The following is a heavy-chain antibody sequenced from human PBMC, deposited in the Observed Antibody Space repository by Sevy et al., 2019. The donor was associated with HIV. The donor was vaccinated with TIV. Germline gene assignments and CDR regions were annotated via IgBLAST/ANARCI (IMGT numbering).Heavy chain of an antibody. V-gene: IGHV3-33*01. D-gene: IGHD3-10*01. CDR1: GFTFSSYG. Sequence: GGSLRLSCAASGFTFSSYGMHWVRQAPGKGLEWVAVIWYDGSSSYYANSVKGRFTIPRDNSKNTLYLQMNSLRVEDTAVYYCASDYASGSYWGQGTLVTVSS. J-gene: IGHJ4*02. CDR3: ASDYASGSY. CDR2: IWYDGSSS.